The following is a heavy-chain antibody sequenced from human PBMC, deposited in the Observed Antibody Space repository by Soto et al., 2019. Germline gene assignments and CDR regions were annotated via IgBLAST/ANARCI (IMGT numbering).Heavy chain of an antibody. Sequence: SETLSLSCTVSGGSISSSSYYWGWIRQPPGKGLEWIGSIYYSGSTYYNPSLKSRVTISVDTSKNQFSLKLSSVTAADTAVYYCARVGATTDYWGQGTLVTVSS. J-gene: IGHJ4*02. CDR1: GGSISSSSYY. CDR2: IYYSGST. V-gene: IGHV4-39*01. D-gene: IGHD1-26*01. CDR3: ARVGATTDY.